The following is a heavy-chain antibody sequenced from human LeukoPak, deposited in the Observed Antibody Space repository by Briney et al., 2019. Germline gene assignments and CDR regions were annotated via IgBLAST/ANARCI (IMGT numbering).Heavy chain of an antibody. CDR3: ARRDYVGAFDI. V-gene: IGHV1-46*01. CDR1: GYSFTSYY. D-gene: IGHD4-17*01. Sequence: ASAKVSCKASGYSFTSYYVHWVRQAPGQGLEWMGILTPIGGSTTYAQKFQGRVIMTSDMSTSTAYMELSSLRSEDTAVYYCARRDYVGAFDIWGQGTMVTVSS. CDR2: LTPIGGST. J-gene: IGHJ3*02.